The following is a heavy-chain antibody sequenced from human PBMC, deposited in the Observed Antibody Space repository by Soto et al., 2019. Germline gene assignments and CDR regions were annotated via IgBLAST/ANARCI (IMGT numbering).Heavy chain of an antibody. V-gene: IGHV4-38-2*01. CDR3: ARGVVGATHSYYFDY. Sequence: ASETLSLTCAVSGYSISSGYYWGWIRQPPGKGLEWIGSIYHSGSTYYNPSLKSRVTISVDTSKNQFSLKLSSVTAADTAVYYCARGVVGATHSYYFDYWGQGTLVTVSS. J-gene: IGHJ4*02. D-gene: IGHD1-26*01. CDR1: GYSISSGYY. CDR2: IYHSGST.